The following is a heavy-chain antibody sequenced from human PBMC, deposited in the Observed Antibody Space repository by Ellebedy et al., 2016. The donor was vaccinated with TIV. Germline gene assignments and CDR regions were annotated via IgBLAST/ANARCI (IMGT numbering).Heavy chain of an antibody. D-gene: IGHD6-19*01. J-gene: IGHJ5*02. CDR1: GFTVSSNY. CDR3: AREAAVAGKGKWFDP. Sequence: PGGSLRLSCAASGFTVSSNYMSWVRQAPGKGLAWVSVIYCGGSTYYTDSVKGRFTISRDNSKNTLYLQMNSLRAEDTAVYYCAREAAVAGKGKWFDPWGQGTLVTVSS. CDR2: IYCGGST. V-gene: IGHV3-53*01.